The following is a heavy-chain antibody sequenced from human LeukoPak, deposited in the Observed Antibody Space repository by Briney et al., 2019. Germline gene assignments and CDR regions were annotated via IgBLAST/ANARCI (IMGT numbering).Heavy chain of an antibody. CDR3: ARETGMEIHAFDI. V-gene: IGHV1-2*02. CDR2: INPNSGGT. D-gene: IGHD1-1*01. Sequence: GASVKVSCEASGYTFTGYYMHWVRQAPGQGLEWMGWINPNSGGTNYAQKFQGRVSMTRDTSISTAYMELSRLRSDDTAVYYCARETGMEIHAFDIWGQGTMVTVSP. CDR1: GYTFTGYY. J-gene: IGHJ3*02.